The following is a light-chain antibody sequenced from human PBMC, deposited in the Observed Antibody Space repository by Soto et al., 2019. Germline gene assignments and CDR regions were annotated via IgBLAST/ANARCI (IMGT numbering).Light chain of an antibody. J-gene: IGLJ1*01. CDR2: QVT. CDR1: SSHVGIYNY. CDR3: SSYTGSTNYV. Sequence: QSALTQPASVPGSPGQSITISCTGTSSHVGIYNYVSWYQQHPGKAPKLMIYQVTNRPSGVSNRFSGSKSGNTASLTISGLQAEDEADYYCSSYTGSTNYVSGTGTKVTVL. V-gene: IGLV2-14*01.